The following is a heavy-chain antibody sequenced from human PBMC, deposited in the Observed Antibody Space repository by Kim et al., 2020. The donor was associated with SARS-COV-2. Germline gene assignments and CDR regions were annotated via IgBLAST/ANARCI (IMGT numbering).Heavy chain of an antibody. J-gene: IGHJ6*02. CDR3: ARSDPLWFGVLLGKEGGMGV. CDR2: ISYDGSNK. CDR1: GFTFSSSA. Sequence: GGSLRLSCAASGFTFSSSAMHWVRQAPGKGLEWVAVISYDGSNKYYADSVKGRFTISRDNSKNTLYLQMNSLRAEDTAVYYCARSDPLWFGVLLGKEGGMGVGGQGITVTVS. V-gene: IGHV3-30*04. D-gene: IGHD3-10*01.